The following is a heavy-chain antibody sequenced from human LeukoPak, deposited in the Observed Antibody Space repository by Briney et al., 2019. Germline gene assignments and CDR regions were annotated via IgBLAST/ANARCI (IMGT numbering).Heavy chain of an antibody. CDR2: ISYDGSNK. CDR1: GFTFSSYG. V-gene: IGHV3-30*18. D-gene: IGHD3-16*01. J-gene: IGHJ3*02. CDR3: AKDLKMGDFDAFDI. Sequence: GGSLRLSCAASGFTFSSYGMHWVRQAPGKGLEWVAVISYDGSNKYYADSVKGRFTISRDNSKNTLYLQMNSLRAEDTAVYYCAKDLKMGDFDAFDIWGQGTMVTVSA.